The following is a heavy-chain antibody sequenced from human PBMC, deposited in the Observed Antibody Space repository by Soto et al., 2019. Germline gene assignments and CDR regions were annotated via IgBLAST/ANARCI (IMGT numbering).Heavy chain of an antibody. CDR3: AISGVWEPRDY. CDR2: ISAYNGNT. D-gene: IGHD1-26*01. V-gene: IGHV1-18*01. J-gene: IGHJ4*02. CDR1: GYTFTSYG. Sequence: QGQLVQSGAEVKKPGASVQVSCKACGYTFTSYGISWVRQSPGQGLEWMGWISAYNGNTNCAQKLQGRVTMTTDTSTSTAYMELRSLRPNDTAGYYCAISGVWEPRDYWGQGTMVTVSS.